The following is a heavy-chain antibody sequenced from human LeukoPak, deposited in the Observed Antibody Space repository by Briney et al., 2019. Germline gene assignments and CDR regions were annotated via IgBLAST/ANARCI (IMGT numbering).Heavy chain of an antibody. CDR3: ARGQIQLWLQYCYYYMDV. CDR2: IIPIFGTA. CDR1: GDTFSNYA. D-gene: IGHD5-18*01. Sequence: SVKVSCKASGDTFSNYAISWVRKAPGQGLEWMGGIIPIFGTANYAQKFQGRVTITADKSTSTAYMELSSLRSEDTAVYYCARGQIQLWLQYCYYYMDVWGKGTTVTVSS. J-gene: IGHJ6*03. V-gene: IGHV1-69*06.